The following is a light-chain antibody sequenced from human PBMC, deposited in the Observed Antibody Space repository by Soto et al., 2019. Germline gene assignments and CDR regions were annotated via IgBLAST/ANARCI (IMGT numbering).Light chain of an antibody. Sequence: EIVLTQSPATLSLSPGERATLSCRASQSVSSYLAWYQQKPGQAPRLLIYDASNRATGIPARFSGSGSGTDFTLTISSLVPEDFAVYYCQQRSSPVTLGGGTKVDIK. J-gene: IGKJ4*01. CDR1: QSVSSY. CDR2: DAS. CDR3: QQRSSPVT. V-gene: IGKV3-11*01.